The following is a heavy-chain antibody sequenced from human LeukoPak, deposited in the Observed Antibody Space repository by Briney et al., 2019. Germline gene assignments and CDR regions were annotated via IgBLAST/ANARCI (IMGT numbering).Heavy chain of an antibody. V-gene: IGHV3-74*01. Sequence: LPGGSLRLSCAASGFTFNTYWMHWVRQPPGKGLVWVSRINPDGRSTNYADSVKGRFTISRDNAKNTLYLQMDSLRAEDTAIYYCARVDGSGNSVFDYWGQGTLAPVSS. CDR1: GFTFNTYW. J-gene: IGHJ4*02. D-gene: IGHD3-22*01. CDR3: ARVDGSGNSVFDY. CDR2: INPDGRST.